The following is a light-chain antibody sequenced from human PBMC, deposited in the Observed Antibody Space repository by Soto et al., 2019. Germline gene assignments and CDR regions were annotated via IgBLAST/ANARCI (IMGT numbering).Light chain of an antibody. Sequence: DIQMTQSPSTLSGSVGDRVTITCRASQTISSWLAWYQQKPGKAPKLLIYKASTLKSGVPSRFSGSGSGTEFTLTISSLKNDDFATYYCQHYNSSSEAFGQGTKVDI. J-gene: IGKJ1*01. CDR3: QHYNSSSEA. CDR2: KAS. V-gene: IGKV1-5*03. CDR1: QTISSW.